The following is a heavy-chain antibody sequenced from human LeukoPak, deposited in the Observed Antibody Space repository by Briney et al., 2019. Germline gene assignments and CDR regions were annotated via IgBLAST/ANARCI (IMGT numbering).Heavy chain of an antibody. CDR3: ARGPPYDYAWGSYRPLYFDY. D-gene: IGHD3-16*02. V-gene: IGHV6-1*01. Sequence: SQTLSLTCAISGDSVSSNSAAWNWIRQSPSRGLEWLGRTYYRSKWYDDYAVSVSSRITINPDTSKNQFSLQLKSVTPEDTAVYYCARGPPYDYAWGSYRPLYFDYWGQGTLVTVSS. CDR2: TYYRSKWYD. CDR1: GDSVSSNSAA. J-gene: IGHJ4*02.